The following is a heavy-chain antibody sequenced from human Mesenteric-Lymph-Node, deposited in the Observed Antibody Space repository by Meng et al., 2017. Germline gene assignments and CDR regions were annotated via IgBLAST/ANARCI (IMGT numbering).Heavy chain of an antibody. CDR1: GGSISSYY. J-gene: IGHJ4*02. CDR3: ARQSGYFDY. Sequence: QLQEWGPGLVKPPETLSLPCTVSGGSISSYYWSWIRQPPGKGLEWIGHIYYSGSTNYNPSLKSRVTISVDTSKNQFSLKLSSVTATDTAVYYCARQSGYFDYWGQGTLVTVSS. D-gene: IGHD3-10*01. V-gene: IGHV4-59*08. CDR2: IYYSGST.